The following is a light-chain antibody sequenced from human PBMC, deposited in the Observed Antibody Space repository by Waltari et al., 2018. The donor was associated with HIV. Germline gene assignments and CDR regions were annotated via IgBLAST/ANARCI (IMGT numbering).Light chain of an antibody. Sequence: QSALTQPPSASGPPGQTVTLSCTGTRRDIGRYEFVSWYQLQPDKVHQLLIYEVNTRPSGTPGRFSGYKSDNTASLTGSGLQTDDEAVYCCTSYGSNNTLGVFGGGTRLTVL. V-gene: IGLV2-8*01. J-gene: IGLJ2*01. CDR1: RRDIGRYEF. CDR2: EVN. CDR3: TSYGSNNTLGV.